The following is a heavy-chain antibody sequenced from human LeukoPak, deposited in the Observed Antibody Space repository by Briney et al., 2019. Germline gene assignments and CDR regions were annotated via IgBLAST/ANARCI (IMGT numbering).Heavy chain of an antibody. CDR2: ISWNSGSI. J-gene: IGHJ4*02. CDR1: GFTFDDYA. V-gene: IGHV3-9*01. Sequence: GRSLRLSCAASGFTFDDYAMHWVRQAPGKGLEWVSGISWNSGSIGYADSVKGRFTISRDNAKNSLYLQMNSLRAEDTALYYCAKVYVGARNYYDSSGGGLFDYWGQGTLVTVSS. D-gene: IGHD3-22*01. CDR3: AKVYVGARNYYDSSGGGLFDY.